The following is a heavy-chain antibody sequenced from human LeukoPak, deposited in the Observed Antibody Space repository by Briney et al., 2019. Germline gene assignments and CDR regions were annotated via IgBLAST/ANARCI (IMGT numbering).Heavy chain of an antibody. J-gene: IGHJ6*03. V-gene: IGHV4-39*02. D-gene: IGHD3-16*01. CDR3: ARETSQKGAHYMDV. CDR2: IYYSGNT. CDR1: GVSISSSNSY. Sequence: SETLSLTCTVSGVSISSSNSYWGWIRQPPGKGLEWIGSIYYSGNTYYNASLKSQVSISIDTSKNQFSLKLTSVTAADTAVYYCARETSQKGAHYMDVWGKGTTVTISS.